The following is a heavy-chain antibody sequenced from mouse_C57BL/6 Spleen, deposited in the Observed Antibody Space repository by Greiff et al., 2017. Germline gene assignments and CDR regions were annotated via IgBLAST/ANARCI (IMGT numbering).Heavy chain of an antibody. V-gene: IGHV8-5*01. CDR1: GFSLSTSNMG. D-gene: IGHD1-1*01. CDR2: IWWNDDK. J-gene: IGHJ2*01. CDR3: AQRAGPTTVVAFDY. Sequence: QVTLKESGPGILQPSQTLSLTCSFSGFSLSTSNMGIGWLRQPSGKGLVWLVHIWWNDDKYYNPSLKSRLTITKDTSNNQVFLKITSVYTADTAAYYCAQRAGPTTVVAFDYWGQGTTLTVSS.